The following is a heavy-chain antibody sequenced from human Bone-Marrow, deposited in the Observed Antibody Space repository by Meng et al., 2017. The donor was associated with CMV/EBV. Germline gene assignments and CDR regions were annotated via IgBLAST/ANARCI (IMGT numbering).Heavy chain of an antibody. V-gene: IGHV5-51*01. CDR2: IYPDDFDI. CDR3: ARHLEMATIAEYNYGMDV. J-gene: IGHJ6*02. CDR1: GYTFRTYW. D-gene: IGHD5-24*01. Sequence: KVFCNGSGYTFRTYWIGWVRQMPGKGLEWMGIIYPDDFDIRYSPSFQGQVTISADKSTSTAYLQWSSLKASDTAIYYCARHLEMATIAEYNYGMDVWGQGTTVTVSS.